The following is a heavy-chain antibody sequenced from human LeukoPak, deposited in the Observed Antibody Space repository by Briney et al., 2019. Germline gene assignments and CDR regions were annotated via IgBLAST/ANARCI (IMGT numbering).Heavy chain of an antibody. V-gene: IGHV4-39*01. Sequence: PSETLSFTCTVSGGSFNISSYYWGWIRQPPGKGLGWIGSIYYSGSTYYNPSLKSRVTISVDTSKNQFSLKLSSVTAADTAVYYCATTKRGYSGYEYPWGQGTLVTV. J-gene: IGHJ5*02. D-gene: IGHD5-12*01. CDR3: ATTKRGYSGYEYP. CDR2: IYYSGST. CDR1: GGSFNISSYY.